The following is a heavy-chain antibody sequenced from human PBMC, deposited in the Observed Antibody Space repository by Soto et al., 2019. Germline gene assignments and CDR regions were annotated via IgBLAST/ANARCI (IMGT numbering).Heavy chain of an antibody. Sequence: PGGSLRLSCAASGFTFSSYSMNWVRQAPGKGLEWVSSISSSSSYIYYADSVKGRFTISRDNAKSSLYLQMNSLRAEDTAVYYCASGYYYGSGSSNFDYWGQGTLVTVSS. D-gene: IGHD3-10*01. V-gene: IGHV3-21*01. CDR3: ASGYYYGSGSSNFDY. J-gene: IGHJ4*02. CDR2: ISSSSSYI. CDR1: GFTFSSYS.